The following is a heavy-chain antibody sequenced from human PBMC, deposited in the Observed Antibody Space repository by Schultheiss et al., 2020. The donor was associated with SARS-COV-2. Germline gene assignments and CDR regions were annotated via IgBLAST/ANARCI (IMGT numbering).Heavy chain of an antibody. J-gene: IGHJ4*02. Sequence: SETLSLTCTVSGGSISSYYWSWIRQPPGKGLEWIGYIYYSGSTNYNPSLKSRVTISVDTSKNQFSLKLSSVTAADTAVYYCARGNDPKKIGYWGQGTLVTVSS. CDR3: ARGNDPKKIGY. CDR1: GGSISSYY. CDR2: IYYSGST. V-gene: IGHV4-59*01.